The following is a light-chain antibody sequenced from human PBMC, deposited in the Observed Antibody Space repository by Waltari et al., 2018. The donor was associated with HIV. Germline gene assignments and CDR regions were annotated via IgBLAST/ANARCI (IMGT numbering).Light chain of an antibody. CDR2: TAS. CDR1: QTVKSNY. J-gene: IGKJ4*01. Sequence: EIVLTQSPGTLSLTPGERATLSCRASQTVKSNYLAWYQQKAGQAPRLLIYTASSRATGIPDRFSGSGSGTDFTLTINRLEPEDFAVYYCQQYGSSPPELTFGGGTKVEI. CDR3: QQYGSSPPELT. V-gene: IGKV3-20*01.